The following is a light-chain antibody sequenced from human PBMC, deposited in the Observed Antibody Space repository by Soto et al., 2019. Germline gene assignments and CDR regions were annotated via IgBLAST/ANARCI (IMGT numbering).Light chain of an antibody. V-gene: IGLV1-36*01. CDR3: AAWDDSLNGLV. Sequence: QAVVTQAPSVSEAPRQRVTISCSGSRSNVGNNVVNWYQQLPGKAPKLLIYYDDLQPSGVSTRFSASKSGTSASLAISGLQSEDEADYYCAAWDDSLNGLVFGGGTKVTVL. CDR2: YDD. CDR1: RSNVGNNV. J-gene: IGLJ2*01.